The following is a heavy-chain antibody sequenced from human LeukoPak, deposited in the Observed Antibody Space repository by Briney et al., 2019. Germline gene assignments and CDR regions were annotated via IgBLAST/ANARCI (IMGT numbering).Heavy chain of an antibody. V-gene: IGHV4-34*01. J-gene: IGHJ6*03. Sequence: SETLSLTCAVYGGSFSGYYWTWIRQAPGKGLEWIGEINPSGRISYNPSLKSRLTITVDASKNQFSLNPRSLTAADTAVYYCARGRQEVSMMVVVMTAVSYYLDVWGKGTMVTVS. CDR1: GGSFSGYY. CDR2: INPSGRI. D-gene: IGHD3-22*01. CDR3: ARGRQEVSMMVVVMTAVSYYLDV.